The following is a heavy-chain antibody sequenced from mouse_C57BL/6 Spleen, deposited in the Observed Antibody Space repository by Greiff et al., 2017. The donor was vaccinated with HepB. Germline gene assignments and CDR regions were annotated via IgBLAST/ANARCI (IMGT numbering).Heavy chain of an antibody. CDR2: IDPSDSYT. V-gene: IGHV1-59*01. CDR3: ARWGGTSFAY. Sequence: QVQLQQSGAELVRPGTSVKLSCKASGYTFTSYWMHWVKQRPGQGLEWIGVIDPSDSYTNYNQKFKGKATLTVDTSSSTAYMQLSSLTSEDSAVYYCARWGGTSFAYWGQGTLVTVSA. D-gene: IGHD3-3*01. J-gene: IGHJ3*01. CDR1: GYTFTSYW.